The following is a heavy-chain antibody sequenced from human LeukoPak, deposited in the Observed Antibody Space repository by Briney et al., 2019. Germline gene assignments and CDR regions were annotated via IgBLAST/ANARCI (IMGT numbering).Heavy chain of an antibody. CDR3: ARATVTTENGYYYYYMDV. CDR2: INWNGGST. D-gene: IGHD4-11*01. Sequence: GGSLRLSCAASGFTFDDYGMSWVRQAPGKGLEWVSGINWNGGSTGYADSVKGRFTISRDNAKNSLYLQMNSLRAEDTALYYCARATVTTENGYYYYYMDVWGKGTTVAVSS. V-gene: IGHV3-20*04. J-gene: IGHJ6*03. CDR1: GFTFDDYG.